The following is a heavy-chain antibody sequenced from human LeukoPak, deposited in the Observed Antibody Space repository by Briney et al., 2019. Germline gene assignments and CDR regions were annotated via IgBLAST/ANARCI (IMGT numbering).Heavy chain of an antibody. Sequence: ASLKVSCKASGYTFTGSYIHWVRQAPGQGLEWMGWINPNSGGTNYAQKFQGRVTMTRDTSISTAYMELSRLRSDDTAVYYCARGKGITMIVAHWGQGTLVTVSP. D-gene: IGHD3-22*01. CDR1: GYTFTGSY. CDR2: INPNSGGT. CDR3: ARGKGITMIVAH. J-gene: IGHJ4*02. V-gene: IGHV1-2*02.